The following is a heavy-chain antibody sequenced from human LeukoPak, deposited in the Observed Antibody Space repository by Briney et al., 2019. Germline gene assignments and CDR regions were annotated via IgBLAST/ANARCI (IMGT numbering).Heavy chain of an antibody. CDR2: INSNGGST. V-gene: IGHV3-64*01. D-gene: IGHD3-16*01. CDR1: GFTFSSYA. Sequence: GGSLRLSCAASGFTFSSYAMHWVRQAPGKGLQYVSAINSNGGSTFYAKSVKGRFTISRDNYKDTLYLQMGSLRPEDMALYYCVRDLGGLADYWGQGTLVTVSS. CDR3: VRDLGGLADY. J-gene: IGHJ4*02.